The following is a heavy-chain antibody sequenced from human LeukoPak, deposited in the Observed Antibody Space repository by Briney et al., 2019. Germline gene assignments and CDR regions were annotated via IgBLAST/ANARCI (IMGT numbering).Heavy chain of an antibody. D-gene: IGHD2/OR15-2a*01. J-gene: IGHJ5*02. CDR3: ARSNKLRYNWFDP. CDR2: IIPILGIA. V-gene: IGHV1-69*04. CDR1: GGTFSSYA. Sequence: SVKVSCKASGGTFSSYAISWVRQAPGQGLEWMGRIIPILGIANYAQKFQGRVTITADKSTSTAYMELSSLRSEDTAVYYCARSNKLRYNWFDPWGQGTLVTVSS.